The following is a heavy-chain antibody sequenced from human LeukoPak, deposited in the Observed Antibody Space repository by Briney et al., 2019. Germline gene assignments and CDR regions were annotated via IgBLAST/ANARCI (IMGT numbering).Heavy chain of an antibody. J-gene: IGHJ4*02. CDR1: GGSISSYY. V-gene: IGHV4-59*08. D-gene: IGHD6-19*01. CDR3: ASSSGWYSWYFDY. CDR2: IYYSGST. Sequence: SATLSLTCTVSGGSISSYYWSWIRQPPGKGLEWIGYIYYSGSTNYNPSLKSRVTISVDTSKNQFSLKLSSVTAADTAVYYCASSSGWYSWYFDYWGQGTLVTVSS.